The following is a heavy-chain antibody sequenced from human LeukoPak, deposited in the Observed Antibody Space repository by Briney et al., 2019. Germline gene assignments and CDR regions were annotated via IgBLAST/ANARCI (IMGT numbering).Heavy chain of an antibody. V-gene: IGHV1-69*05. D-gene: IGHD1-26*01. CDR1: GGTFSSYA. CDR2: IIPMFGTA. J-gene: IGHJ4*02. CDR3: ARVFARGGEISGSYYYY. Sequence: SVNVSCKASGGTFSSYAISWVRQAPGHGLEWLGGIIPMFGTANYAQKFQGRVTITTEESTSTAYMELSRLGSEDTAMYYCARVFARGGEISGSYYYYWGQGTLVTVSS.